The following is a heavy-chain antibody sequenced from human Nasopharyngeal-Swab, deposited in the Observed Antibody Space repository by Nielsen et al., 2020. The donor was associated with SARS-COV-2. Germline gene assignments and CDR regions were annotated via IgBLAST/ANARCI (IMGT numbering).Heavy chain of an antibody. V-gene: IGHV1-69*04. D-gene: IGHD4-17*01. Sequence: SMKVSCKASGGTFSSYAISWVRQAPGQGLEWMGRIIPILGIANYAQKFQGRVTITADKSTSTAYMELSSLRSEDTAVYYCAIMTTVTTWSFGPLDYWGQGTLVTVSS. J-gene: IGHJ4*02. CDR3: AIMTTVTTWSFGPLDY. CDR1: GGTFSSYA. CDR2: IIPILGIA.